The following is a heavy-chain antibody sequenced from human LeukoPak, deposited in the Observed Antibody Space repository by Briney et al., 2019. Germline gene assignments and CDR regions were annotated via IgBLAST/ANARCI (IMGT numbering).Heavy chain of an antibody. CDR1: GFIFSSYD. CDR3: ARVAGWHWFDP. D-gene: IGHD6-19*01. CDR2: RPSGDNT. Sequence: GGSLRLSCAASGFIFSSYDMTWVRQAPGRGLEWVSSRPSGDNTYYGDSVKGRFTISRDNSKNTVYLQMNNMRVDDTAVYYCARVAGWHWFDPWGQGTLVTVSS. V-gene: IGHV3-23*01. J-gene: IGHJ5*02.